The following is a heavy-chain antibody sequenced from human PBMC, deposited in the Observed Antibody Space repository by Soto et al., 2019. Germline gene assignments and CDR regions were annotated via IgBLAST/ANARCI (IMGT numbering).Heavy chain of an antibody. J-gene: IGHJ5*02. V-gene: IGHV3-23*01. CDR3: ASFRKNWFDP. CDR1: GFSFSSYA. Sequence: PGGSLSLSCAASGFSFSSYAMSWVRQAPGKGLEWVSAISGCCGSTYYEDSVKSRFTISRDNSKRTLYLQMNSLRAVFIAVYYCASFRKNWFDPWGQGTLVTVSS. CDR2: ISGCCGST.